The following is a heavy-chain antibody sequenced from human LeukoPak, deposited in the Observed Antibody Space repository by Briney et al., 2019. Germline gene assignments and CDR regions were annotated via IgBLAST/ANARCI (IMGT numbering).Heavy chain of an antibody. CDR1: GYTLTELS. J-gene: IGHJ4*02. CDR2: FDPEDGET. D-gene: IGHD3-16*02. CDR3: ATWDAGGGYLGY. V-gene: IGHV1-24*01. Sequence: ASVKVSCKVSGYTLTELSMYWVRQAPGKGLEWMGGFDPEDGETIYAQKFQGRVTMTEDTSTDTAYMELSSLRSEDTAVYYCATWDAGGGYLGYWGQGTLVTVSS.